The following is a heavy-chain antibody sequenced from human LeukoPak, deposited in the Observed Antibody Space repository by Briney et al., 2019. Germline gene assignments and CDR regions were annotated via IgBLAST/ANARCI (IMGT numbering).Heavy chain of an antibody. V-gene: IGHV3-30-3*01. CDR3: ARESEAFDY. CDR1: GFTFSSYA. Sequence: GRSLRLSCAASGFTFSSYAMHWVRQAPGKGLEWVAVISYDGSNKYYADSVRGRVTISRDNSKNTVSLQMNSLRADDTAVYYCARESEAFDYWGQGTLVTVSS. CDR2: ISYDGSNK. J-gene: IGHJ4*02.